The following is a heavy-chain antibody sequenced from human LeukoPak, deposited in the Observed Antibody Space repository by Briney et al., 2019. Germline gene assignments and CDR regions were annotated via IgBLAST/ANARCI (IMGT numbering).Heavy chain of an antibody. D-gene: IGHD3-3*01. Sequence: GPLRLSCAASGFTVSDNYMTWVRQATGQGLEWVSVFYNIAYTYYADSAKGRFTISRDHSKNTLYLQMNTLRAEDTAVYYCAKESPSAGLEYWGQGTLVTVSS. J-gene: IGHJ4*02. CDR2: FYNIAYT. V-gene: IGHV3-53*01. CDR1: GFTVSDNY. CDR3: AKESPSAGLEY.